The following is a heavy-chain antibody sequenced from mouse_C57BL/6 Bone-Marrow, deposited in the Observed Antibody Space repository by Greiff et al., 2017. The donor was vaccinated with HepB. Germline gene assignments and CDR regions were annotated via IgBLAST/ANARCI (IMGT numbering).Heavy chain of an antibody. V-gene: IGHV1-82*01. CDR1: GYAFSSSW. Sequence: QVQLQQSGPELVKPGASVKISCKASGYAFSSSWMNWVKQRPGKGLEWIGRIYPGDGDTTYNGKFKGKATLTADKSSSTAYMQLSSLTSEDSAVYFCAVYGNYDYWGQGTTLTVSS. D-gene: IGHD2-1*01. CDR2: IYPGDGDT. J-gene: IGHJ2*01. CDR3: AVYGNYDY.